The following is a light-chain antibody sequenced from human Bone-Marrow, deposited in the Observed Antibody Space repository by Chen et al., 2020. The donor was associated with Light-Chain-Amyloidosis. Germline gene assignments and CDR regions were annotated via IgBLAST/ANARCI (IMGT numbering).Light chain of an antibody. CDR3: QSADSSGTYEVI. CDR1: DLPTKY. J-gene: IGLJ2*01. V-gene: IGLV3-25*03. Sequence: SYELTQPPSVSVSPGQTARITCSGDDLPTKYAYWYQQKPGQAPVLVIHRDTERPSGISERFSGSSSGTTATWTISGVQAEDDGDYHCQSADSSGTYEVIFGGGTKLTVL. CDR2: RDT.